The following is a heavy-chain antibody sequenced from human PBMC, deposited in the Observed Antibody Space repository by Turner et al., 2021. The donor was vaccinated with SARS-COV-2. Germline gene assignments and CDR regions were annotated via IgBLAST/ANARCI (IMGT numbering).Heavy chain of an antibody. V-gene: IGHV3-30-3*01. J-gene: IGHJ5*02. Sequence: QVQLVESGGGVVPPGRSLRLSCAASGFTFSSYAMHWVRQAPGKGLEWVAVISYDGSNKYYADSVKGRFTISRDNSKNTLYLQMNSLRAEDTAVYYCARALINYCTNGVCFPFDPWGQGTLVTVSS. D-gene: IGHD2-8*01. CDR3: ARALINYCTNGVCFPFDP. CDR1: GFTFSSYA. CDR2: ISYDGSNK.